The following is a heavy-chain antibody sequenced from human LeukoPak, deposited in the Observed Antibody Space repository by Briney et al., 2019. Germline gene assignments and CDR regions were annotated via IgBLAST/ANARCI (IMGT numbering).Heavy chain of an antibody. CDR1: GFTFSSYW. Sequence: GGSLRLSCAASGFTFSSYWVHWVRQAPGKGLVWVSRINGDGSRTNYADSVKGRFTISRDNAKNTLYLQMSILRVEDTALYYCARDFGAPAPWGQGTLVTVSS. V-gene: IGHV3-74*01. J-gene: IGHJ5*02. D-gene: IGHD3-3*01. CDR3: ARDFGAPAP. CDR2: INGDGSRT.